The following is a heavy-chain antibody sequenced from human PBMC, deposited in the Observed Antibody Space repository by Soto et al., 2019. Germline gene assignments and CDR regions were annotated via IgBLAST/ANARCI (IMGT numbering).Heavy chain of an antibody. V-gene: IGHV4-34*01. CDR1: GGSFSGYY. Sequence: PSETLSLTCAVYGGSFSGYYWSWIRQPPGKGLEWIGEINHSGSTNYNPSLKSRVTISVDTSKNQFSLKLSSVTAADTAVYYCARSTMTYYYYGMDVWGQGTKVTVSS. CDR3: ARSTMTYYYYGMDV. D-gene: IGHD2-21*02. CDR2: INHSGST. J-gene: IGHJ6*02.